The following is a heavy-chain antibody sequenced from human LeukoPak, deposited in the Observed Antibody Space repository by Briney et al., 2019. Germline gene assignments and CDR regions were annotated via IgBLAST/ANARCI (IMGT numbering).Heavy chain of an antibody. V-gene: IGHV4-59*01. J-gene: IGHJ3*02. CDR3: ARHVGYYGSGSYLDAFDI. Sequence: SETLSLTCTVSGGSISSYYWSWIRQPPGKGLEWIGYIYYSGSTNYSPSLKSRLTISVDTSKNQFSLKLSSVTAADTAVYYCARHVGYYGSGSYLDAFDIWGQGTMVTVSS. CDR1: GGSISSYY. D-gene: IGHD3-10*01. CDR2: IYYSGST.